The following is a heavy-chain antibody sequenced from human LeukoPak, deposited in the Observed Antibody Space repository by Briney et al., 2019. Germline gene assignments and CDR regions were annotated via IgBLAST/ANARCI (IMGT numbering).Heavy chain of an antibody. CDR3: AKNMGVMWNY. CDR1: GFTFSSYG. Sequence: PGGSLRLSCAASGFTFSSYGMQWVRQAPGKGLEWVAFIRYDGSNKYYADSVKGRFTISRDNSKNTLYLQMNSLRAEDTAVYYCAKNMGVMWNYWGQGTLVTVSS. J-gene: IGHJ4*02. V-gene: IGHV3-30*02. CDR2: IRYDGSNK. D-gene: IGHD2-8*01.